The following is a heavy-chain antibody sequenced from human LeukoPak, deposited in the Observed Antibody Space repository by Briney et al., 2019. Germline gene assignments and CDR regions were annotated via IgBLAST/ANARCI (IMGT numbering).Heavy chain of an antibody. D-gene: IGHD6-19*01. CDR1: GFTFSSYR. CDR3: VREGSGVAGHFDY. J-gene: IGHJ4*02. V-gene: IGHV3-21*01. CDR2: ISSSSSYI. Sequence: PGGSLRLSCAASGFTFSSYRMNWVRRAPGKGLEWVSSISSSSSYIYYADSVKGRFTISRDNAKNSLYLQMNSLRAEDTAVYYCVREGSGVAGHFDYWGQGTLVTVSS.